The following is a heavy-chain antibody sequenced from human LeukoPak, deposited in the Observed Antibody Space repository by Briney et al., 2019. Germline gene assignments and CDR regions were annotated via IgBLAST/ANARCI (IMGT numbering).Heavy chain of an antibody. CDR3: AKGPITYYYGSGSYPIDY. Sequence: SVKVSCKASGGTFSSYAISWVRQAPGQGLEWMGGIIPIFGTANYAQKFQGRVTITADESTSTAYMELSSLGSEDTAVYYCAKGPITYYYGSGSYPIDYWGQGTLVTVSS. CDR2: IIPIFGTA. J-gene: IGHJ4*02. CDR1: GGTFSSYA. V-gene: IGHV1-69*01. D-gene: IGHD3-10*01.